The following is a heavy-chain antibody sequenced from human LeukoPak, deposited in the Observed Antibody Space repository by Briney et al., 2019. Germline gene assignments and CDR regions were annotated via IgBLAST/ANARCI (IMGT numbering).Heavy chain of an antibody. CDR3: AKDLAGAAAGTTDY. Sequence: GGSLRLSCAASGFTFSSYGMHWVRQAPGRGLEWVAVISYDGSNKYYADSVKGRFTISRDNSKNTLYLQMNSLRAEDTAVYYCAKDLAGAAAGTTDYWGQGTLVTVSS. V-gene: IGHV3-30*18. D-gene: IGHD6-13*01. J-gene: IGHJ4*02. CDR1: GFTFSSYG. CDR2: ISYDGSNK.